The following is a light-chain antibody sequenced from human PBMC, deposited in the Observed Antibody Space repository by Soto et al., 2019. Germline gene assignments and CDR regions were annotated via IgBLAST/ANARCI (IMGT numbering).Light chain of an antibody. CDR1: QGIRND. V-gene: IGKV1-6*01. CDR2: AAS. Sequence: AIQMTQSPSSLSASVGDRVTITCRASQGIRNDLGWYQQKPGKAPKLLIYAASSLQIGVPSRFSGSGSGRDFTLTISSLQPEDFATYYCLQDYNFTRTFGQGTKVDIX. CDR3: LQDYNFTRT. J-gene: IGKJ1*01.